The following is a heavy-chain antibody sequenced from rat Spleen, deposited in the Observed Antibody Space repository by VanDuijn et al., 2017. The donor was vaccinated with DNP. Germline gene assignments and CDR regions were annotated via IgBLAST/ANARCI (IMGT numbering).Heavy chain of an antibody. J-gene: IGHJ2*01. Sequence: EVKLVESGGGLVQPGRSLKLSCAASGFNFNDHWMGWVPQAPGMVLEWIGQIKKASSTINYTPSLKDKFTISRDNAQNTLYMQMNKLGSEDTATYYCAKGPNYGGYSDYFDYWGQGVMVTVSS. V-gene: IGHV4-2*01. CDR2: IKKASSTI. CDR3: AKGPNYGGYSDYFDY. CDR1: GFNFNDHW. D-gene: IGHD1-11*01.